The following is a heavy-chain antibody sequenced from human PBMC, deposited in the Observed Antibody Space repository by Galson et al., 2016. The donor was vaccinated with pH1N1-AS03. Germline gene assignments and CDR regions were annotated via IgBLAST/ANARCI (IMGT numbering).Heavy chain of an antibody. D-gene: IGHD6-19*01. Sequence: LTCIVSGGSLKSSYWNWIRQSPGKGLEWIGHIYFSGKTKYNPSLKDRVTISLDTSNNVVSLELTSVTSADTAVYYCARGETIGWYDYWGQGTLVTVSS. CDR1: GGSLKSSY. J-gene: IGHJ4*02. CDR3: ARGETIGWYDY. V-gene: IGHV4-59*01. CDR2: IYFSGKT.